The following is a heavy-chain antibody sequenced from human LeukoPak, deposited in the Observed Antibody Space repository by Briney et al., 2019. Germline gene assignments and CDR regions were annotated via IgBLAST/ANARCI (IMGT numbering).Heavy chain of an antibody. CDR1: GFTFSSYA. CDR3: AKDAITMVWGVNNYYYYGMDV. Sequence: PGGSLRLSCAASGFTFSSYAMSWVRQAPGKGLEWVSAVSGSGGSTYYADSVKGRFTISRDNSKNTLYLQMNSLRAEDTAVYYCAKDAITMVWGVNNYYYYGMDVWGQGTTVTVSS. J-gene: IGHJ6*02. V-gene: IGHV3-23*01. D-gene: IGHD3-10*01. CDR2: VSGSGGST.